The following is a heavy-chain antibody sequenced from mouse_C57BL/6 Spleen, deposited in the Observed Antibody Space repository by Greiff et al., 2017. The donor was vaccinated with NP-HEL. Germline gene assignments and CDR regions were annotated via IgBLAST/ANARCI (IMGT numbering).Heavy chain of an antibody. D-gene: IGHD2-1*01. CDR3: ARWGGNYPYWYFDV. CDR2: ISSGSSTI. J-gene: IGHJ1*03. Sequence: EVQGVESGGGLVKPGGSLKLSCAASGFTFSDYGMHWVRQAPVKGLEWVAYISSGSSTIYYADTVKGRFTISRDNAKNTLFLQMTSLRSEDTAMYYCARWGGNYPYWYFDVWGTGTTVTVSS. V-gene: IGHV5-17*01. CDR1: GFTFSDYG.